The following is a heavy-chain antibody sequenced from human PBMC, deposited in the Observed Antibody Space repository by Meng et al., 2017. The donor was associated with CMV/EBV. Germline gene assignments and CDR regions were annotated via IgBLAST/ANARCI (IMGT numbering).Heavy chain of an antibody. CDR2: ISSRGDII. V-gene: IGHV3-11*04. CDR1: GFISSDYY. D-gene: IGHD7-27*01. Sequence: GGSLRLSCAASGFISSDYYMNWIRQAPGKGLEWVSYISSRGDIIHYADSVKGRFTPSRDNAKNSLYLQMNSLRAEDTAMYYCVFPKGGRGDDAFDIWGQGTMVTVSS. J-gene: IGHJ3*02. CDR3: VFPKGGRGDDAFDI.